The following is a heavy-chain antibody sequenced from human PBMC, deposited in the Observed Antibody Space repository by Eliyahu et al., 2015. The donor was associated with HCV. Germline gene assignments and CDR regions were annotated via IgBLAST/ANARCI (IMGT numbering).Heavy chain of an antibody. Sequence: EVQLVQSRAEMRKPGESLQISCRTSGYDFTYHWIGWVRQDPRGGPGVVGVFLANDFDTRYSPSFQGQARISVDKSIRAAYLHWNTVQASDTAMYFCVTRREMGKEYFEHWGQGTLVTVSP. J-gene: IGHJ4*02. CDR2: FLANDFDT. CDR1: GYDFTYHW. D-gene: IGHD7-27*01. V-gene: IGHV5-51*01. CDR3: VTRREMGKEYFEH.